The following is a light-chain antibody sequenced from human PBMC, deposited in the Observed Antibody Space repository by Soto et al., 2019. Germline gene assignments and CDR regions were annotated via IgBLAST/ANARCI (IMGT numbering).Light chain of an antibody. CDR3: SSYAGSNNLG. Sequence: QSALTQPPSASGSPGQSVTISCTGTSSDVGGYNYVSWYQQHPGKAPKLMIYEVSKRPSGVPDRFSGSKSGNTASLTVSGLQAEDEADYYCSSYAGSNNLGFGGGTKVTGL. V-gene: IGLV2-8*01. J-gene: IGLJ2*01. CDR2: EVS. CDR1: SSDVGGYNY.